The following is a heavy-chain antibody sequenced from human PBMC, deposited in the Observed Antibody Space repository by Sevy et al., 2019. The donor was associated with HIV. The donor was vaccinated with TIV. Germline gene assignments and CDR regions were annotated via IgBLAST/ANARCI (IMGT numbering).Heavy chain of an antibody. J-gene: IGHJ5*02. CDR1: GFTFSTYS. CDR2: ISRTSTTT. CDR3: AREAYYYDSREENWFDP. V-gene: IGHV3-48*02. D-gene: IGHD3-22*01. Sequence: GSLRLSCKASGFTFSTYSMHWVRQAPGKGLEWVSSISRTSTTTYYADSAKGRFTISRDNAKNSLYLQMNSLRDEDTAVYYSAREAYYYDSREENWFDPWGQGTLVTVSS.